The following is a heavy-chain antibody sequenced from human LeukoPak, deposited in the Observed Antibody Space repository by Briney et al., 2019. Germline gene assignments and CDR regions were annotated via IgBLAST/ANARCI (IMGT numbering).Heavy chain of an antibody. CDR3: ARAWSRITIFGVVPDY. Sequence: ASVKVSCKASGYTFTGYYMHWVRQAPGQGLEWMGWINPNSGGTNYAQKFQGGVTMTRDTSISTAYMELSRLRSDDTAVYYCARAWSRITIFGVVPDYWGQGTLVTVFS. J-gene: IGHJ4*02. CDR1: GYTFTGYY. D-gene: IGHD3-3*01. V-gene: IGHV1-2*02. CDR2: INPNSGGT.